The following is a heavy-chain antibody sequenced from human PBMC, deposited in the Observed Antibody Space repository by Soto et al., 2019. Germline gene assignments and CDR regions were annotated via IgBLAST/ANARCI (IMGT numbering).Heavy chain of an antibody. CDR1: GGTFSSYT. CDR3: AREEANDYGYYYGMDV. J-gene: IGHJ6*02. D-gene: IGHD4-17*01. Sequence: QVQLVQSGAEVKKPGSSVKVSCKASGGTFSSYTISWVRQAPGQGLEWMGRIIPILGIANYAQKFQGRVTITADKSTSTAYMELSSLRSEDTAVYYCAREEANDYGYYYGMDVWGQGTTVTVSS. CDR2: IIPILGIA. V-gene: IGHV1-69*08.